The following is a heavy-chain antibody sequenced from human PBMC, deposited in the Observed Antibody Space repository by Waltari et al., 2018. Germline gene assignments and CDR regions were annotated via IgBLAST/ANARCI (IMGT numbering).Heavy chain of an antibody. CDR3: ATDTSPPY. CDR2: IIPRIGAS. D-gene: IGHD2-2*01. Sequence: QVQLAQSGAEVKKPGSSVTVSCKASGGTFGRVAISWVRQAAGEGLEWRGGIIPRIGASNYAQKFQGRVTITSDDSTRIAYMEVSSLRFEDTAVYFCATDTSPPYWGQGTLVIVSS. CDR1: GGTFGRVA. V-gene: IGHV1-69*01. J-gene: IGHJ4*02.